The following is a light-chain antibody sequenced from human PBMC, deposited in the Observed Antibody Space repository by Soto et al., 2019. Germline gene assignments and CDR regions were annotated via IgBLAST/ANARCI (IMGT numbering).Light chain of an antibody. V-gene: IGKV1-5*01. J-gene: IGKJ1*01. Sequence: DIQMTQSPSTLSASVGDRVTITCRASQSISSWLAWYQQKPGKAPKLLTYDASSVESGVPLRFSGSGSGPEFTLTISSLQPDDFATYYCQQYNSYWGTFGQGAKVDIK. CDR2: DAS. CDR1: QSISSW. CDR3: QQYNSYWGT.